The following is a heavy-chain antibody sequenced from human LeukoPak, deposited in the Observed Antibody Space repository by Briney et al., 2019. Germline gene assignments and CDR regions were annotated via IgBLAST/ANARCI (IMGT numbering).Heavy chain of an antibody. V-gene: IGHV3-43*02. Sequence: GGSLRLSCAASGFTFDEYAMHWVRQVPGKGLQWASVITGSGTGTDYADSVKGRFTISRDNSRNSLYLQMNSLRIEDTALYYCAKDMDHYDFWTGGFDPWGQGTLVTVSS. CDR2: ITGSGTGT. CDR1: GFTFDEYA. J-gene: IGHJ5*02. CDR3: AKDMDHYDFWTGGFDP. D-gene: IGHD3-3*01.